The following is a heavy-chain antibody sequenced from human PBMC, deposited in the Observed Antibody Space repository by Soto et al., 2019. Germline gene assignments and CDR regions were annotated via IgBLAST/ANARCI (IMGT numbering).Heavy chain of an antibody. J-gene: IGHJ4*02. CDR2: IIPIFGTA. CDR3: ARERGYCSGGSCYFDY. Sequence: RASVKVSCKASGGTFSSYAISWVRQAPGQGLEWMGGIIPIFGTANYAQKFQGRVTITADESTSTAYMELSSLRSEDTAVYYCARERGYCSGGSCYFDYWGQGTLVTVSS. V-gene: IGHV1-69*13. CDR1: GGTFSSYA. D-gene: IGHD2-15*01.